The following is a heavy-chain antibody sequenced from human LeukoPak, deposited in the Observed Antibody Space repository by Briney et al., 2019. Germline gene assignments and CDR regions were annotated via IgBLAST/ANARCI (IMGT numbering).Heavy chain of an antibody. CDR1: GFTFSSYA. CDR2: IVSNGGST. Sequence: GGSLRLSCAASGFTFSSYAMHWVRQAPGKGLEYVSAIVSNGGSTYYANSVKGRFTISRDNSKNTLYLQMGSPRAEDMAVYYCARAAAAADTFYYYGMDVWGQGTTVTVSS. V-gene: IGHV3-64*01. CDR3: ARAAAAADTFYYYGMDV. D-gene: IGHD6-13*01. J-gene: IGHJ6*02.